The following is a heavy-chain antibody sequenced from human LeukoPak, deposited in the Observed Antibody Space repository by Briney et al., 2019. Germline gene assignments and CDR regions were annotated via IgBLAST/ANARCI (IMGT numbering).Heavy chain of an antibody. CDR2: IKSKANGETR. D-gene: IGHD3-22*01. CDR3: ASLTTMIESDAFDI. Sequence: GGSLRLSCAASGFTLSNAWMNWVRQAPSKGLEWVGLIKSKANGETRDYAAPVKGRFTISRDDSDNTLYLQMNSLRAEDTAVYYCASLTTMIESDAFDIWGQGTMVTVSS. V-gene: IGHV3-15*05. CDR1: GFTLSNAW. J-gene: IGHJ3*02.